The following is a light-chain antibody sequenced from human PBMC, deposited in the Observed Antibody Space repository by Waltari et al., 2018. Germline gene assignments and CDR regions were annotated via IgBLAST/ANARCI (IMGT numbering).Light chain of an antibody. CDR1: SSDVGGYNY. V-gene: IGLV2-14*01. Sequence: QSALTQSASVSGSPGQSITISCTGTSSDVGGYNYVSWYQQHPGKAPKLMIYEVSNRASGVSNRVSGSKSGNTASLTISGLQAEDEADYYCSSYTSSSTPFVFGTGTKVTVL. CDR3: SSYTSSSTPFV. CDR2: EVS. J-gene: IGLJ1*01.